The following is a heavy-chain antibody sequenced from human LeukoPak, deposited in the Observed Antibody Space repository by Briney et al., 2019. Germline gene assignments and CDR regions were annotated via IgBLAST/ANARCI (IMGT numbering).Heavy chain of an antibody. CDR1: GGSISSYY. V-gene: IGHV4-59*01. CDR2: IYYSGTT. CDR3: ARDVLAYCGGDCYSGYFDY. D-gene: IGHD2-21*02. J-gene: IGHJ4*02. Sequence: SETLSLTCTVFGGSISSYYWSWIRQPPGKGLEWIGYIYYSGTTKYNPSLKSRVTISVDTSKNQISLKVSSVTAADTAVYYCARDVLAYCGGDCYSGYFDYWGQGTLVTVSS.